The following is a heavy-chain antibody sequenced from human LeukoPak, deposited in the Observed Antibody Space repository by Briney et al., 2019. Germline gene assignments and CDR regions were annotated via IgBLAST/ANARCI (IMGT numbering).Heavy chain of an antibody. V-gene: IGHV4-39*01. J-gene: IGHJ4*02. CDR3: AMGFGELLWRYDY. CDR1: GGSISSSSYY. D-gene: IGHD3-10*01. Sequence: SETLSLTCTVSGGSISSSSYYWGWIRQPPGKGLEWIGSIYYSGSTYYNPSLKSRVTISVDTSKNQFSLKLSSVTAADTAVYYCAMGFGELLWRYDYWGQGTLVTVSS. CDR2: IYYSGST.